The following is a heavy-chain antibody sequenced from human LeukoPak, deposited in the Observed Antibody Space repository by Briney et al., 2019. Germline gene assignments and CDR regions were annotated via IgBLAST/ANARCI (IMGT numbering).Heavy chain of an antibody. CDR3: ARDQAMVRTLDY. D-gene: IGHD3-10*01. CDR1: GYSISSGYY. V-gene: IGHV4-38-2*02. J-gene: IGHJ4*02. CDR2: IFHTGST. Sequence: SETLSLTCTVSGYSISSGYYWGWIRQPPGKGLEWIASIFHTGSTHYNPSLKSRVTISVDTSKNQFSLNLNSVTAADTAVYHCARDQAMVRTLDYWGQGTLVTVSS.